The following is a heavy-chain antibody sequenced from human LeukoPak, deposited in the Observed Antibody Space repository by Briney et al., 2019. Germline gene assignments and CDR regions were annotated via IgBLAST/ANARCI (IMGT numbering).Heavy chain of an antibody. CDR3: ARGGITSLLNWFDP. J-gene: IGHJ5*02. CDR2: INPNSGGT. CDR1: GYTFTGYY. V-gene: IGHV1-2*04. Sequence: ASVKVSCKASGYTFTGYYMHWVRQAPGQGLEWMGWINPNSGGTNYAQKFQGWVTMTWDTSISTAYMELSRLRSDDTAVYYCARGGITSLLNWFDPWGQGILVTVSS. D-gene: IGHD3-16*01.